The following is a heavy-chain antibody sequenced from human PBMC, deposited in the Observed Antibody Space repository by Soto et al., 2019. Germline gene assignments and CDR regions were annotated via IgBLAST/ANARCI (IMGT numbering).Heavy chain of an antibody. CDR3: ARGYNWNYFPFDY. CDR2: IIPIFGTA. CDR1: GGTFSSYA. V-gene: IGHV1-69*06. Sequence: KVSCKASGGTFSSYAISWVRQAPGQGLEWMGGIIPIFGTANYAQKFQGRVTITADKSTSTAYMELSSLRSEDTAVYYCARGYNWNYFPFDYWGQGTLVTVSS. J-gene: IGHJ4*02. D-gene: IGHD1-7*01.